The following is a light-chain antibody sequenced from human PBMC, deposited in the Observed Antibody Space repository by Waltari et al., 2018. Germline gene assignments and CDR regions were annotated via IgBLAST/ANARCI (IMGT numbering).Light chain of an antibody. V-gene: IGKV1-8*01. J-gene: IGKJ2*01. CDR2: AAS. Sequence: AIRMTQSPSSFSASTGDRVTMTCRASQGINTYVAWYQQKPGKAANLLVYAASTLQSGVPSRFSGSGSGTDFTLTISCLQSEDFATYYCQQYYNYPYTFGQGTKVEIK. CDR3: QQYYNYPYT. CDR1: QGINTY.